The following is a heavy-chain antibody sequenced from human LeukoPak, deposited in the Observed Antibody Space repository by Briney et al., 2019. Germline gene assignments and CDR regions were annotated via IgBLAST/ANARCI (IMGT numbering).Heavy chain of an antibody. Sequence: GGSLRLSCAASGFTFTTYWMGWVRQAPGKGPEWVANINQVGSSKYFVDSVKGRFIISRDNAKNSLYLQMNSLRDEDTAVYYCAHLGPPGRDHYLESWGQGTLVTVSS. CDR1: GFTFTTYW. J-gene: IGHJ4*02. CDR3: AHLGPPGRDHYLES. V-gene: IGHV3-7*01. CDR2: INQVGSSK. D-gene: IGHD5-24*01.